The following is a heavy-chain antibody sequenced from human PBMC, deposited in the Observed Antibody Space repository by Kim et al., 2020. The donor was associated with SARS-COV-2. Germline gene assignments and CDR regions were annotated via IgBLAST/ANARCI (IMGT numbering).Heavy chain of an antibody. J-gene: IGHJ4*02. CDR2: INAGNGIT. CDR1: GYTFTSYA. Sequence: ASVKVSCKASGYTFTSYAIHWVRQAPGQRLEWMGWINAGNGITKYSQKFQGRVTITRDTSANTAYMELSSLRSEDTAVYYCARGGGGAVAADWGQAILVTVSS. V-gene: IGHV1-3*01. D-gene: IGHD6-19*01. CDR3: ARGGGGAVAAD.